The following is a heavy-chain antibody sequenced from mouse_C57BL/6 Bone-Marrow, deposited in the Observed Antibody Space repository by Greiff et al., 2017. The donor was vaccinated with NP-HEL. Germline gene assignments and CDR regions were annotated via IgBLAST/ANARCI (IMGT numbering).Heavy chain of an antibody. Sequence: EVQLQQSGAELVRPGASVKLSCTASGFNIKDDYMHWVKQRPGQGLEWIGWIDPENGDTEYASKFQGKATMTAETSSNTAYLQLSILTSEDTAVYYCTTRSYYGCDAAWFAYWGQGTLVTVSA. CDR1: GFNIKDDY. CDR3: TTRSYYGCDAAWFAY. J-gene: IGHJ3*01. V-gene: IGHV14-4*01. D-gene: IGHD2-9*01. CDR2: IDPENGDT.